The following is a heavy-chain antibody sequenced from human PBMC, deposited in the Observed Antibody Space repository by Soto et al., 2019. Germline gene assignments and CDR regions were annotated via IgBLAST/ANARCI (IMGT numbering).Heavy chain of an antibody. CDR2: IYYSGST. CDR3: ATRAPPRHYGDYPDY. CDR1: GGSLSSSSYY. J-gene: IGHJ4*02. Sequence: SDTLSLTCTVSGGSLSSSSYYWGWIRQPPGKGLEWIGSIYYSGSTYYNPSLKSRVTISVDTSKNQFSLKLSSVTAADTAVYYCATRAPPRHYGDYPDYWGQGTLVTVSS. V-gene: IGHV4-39*01. D-gene: IGHD4-17*01.